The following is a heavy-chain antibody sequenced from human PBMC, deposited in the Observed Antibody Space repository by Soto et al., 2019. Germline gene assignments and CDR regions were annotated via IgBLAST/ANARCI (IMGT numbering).Heavy chain of an antibody. D-gene: IGHD6-13*01. CDR1: GFTFSSYS. CDR3: AREGGQQLVRGAFDI. J-gene: IGHJ3*02. Sequence: GGSLRLSCAASGFTFSSYSMNWVRQAPGKGLEWVSYISSSSSTIYYADSVKGRFTISRDNAKNSLYLQMNSLRDEDTAVYYCAREGGQQLVRGAFDIWGQGTMVTVSS. V-gene: IGHV3-48*02. CDR2: ISSSSSTI.